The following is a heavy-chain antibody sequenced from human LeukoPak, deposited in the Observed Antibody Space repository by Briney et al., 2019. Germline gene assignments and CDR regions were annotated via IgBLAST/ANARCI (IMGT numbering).Heavy chain of an antibody. D-gene: IGHD3-22*01. V-gene: IGHV3-33*01. CDR2: IWYDGSNK. J-gene: IGHJ4*02. Sequence: GGSLRLSCAASGFTFSSYGMHWVRQAPGKGLEWVAVIWYDGSNKYYGDSVKGRFTISRDNAKNSLYLQMNSLRAEDTAVYYCARGAYYYEDWGQGTLVTVSS. CDR3: ARGAYYYED. CDR1: GFTFSSYG.